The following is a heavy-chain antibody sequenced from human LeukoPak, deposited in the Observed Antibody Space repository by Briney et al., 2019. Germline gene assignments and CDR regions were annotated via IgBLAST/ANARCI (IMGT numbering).Heavy chain of an antibody. CDR2: ISGGGSST. J-gene: IGHJ5*02. CDR1: GFRFGNYA. D-gene: IGHD3-22*01. CDR3: AHTDSYYFDSGMVS. Sequence: GGSLRLSCTASGFRFGNYAMNWVRQAPGKGLEWVSVISGGGSSTNYADSVKGRFTISRENSKNTLYLQMNSLRAEDTAVYYCAHTDSYYFDSGMVSWGQGVLVTVSS. V-gene: IGHV3-23*01.